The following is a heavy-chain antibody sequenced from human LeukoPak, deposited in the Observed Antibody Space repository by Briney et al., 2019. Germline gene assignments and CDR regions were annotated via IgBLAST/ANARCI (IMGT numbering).Heavy chain of an antibody. CDR1: GFTFSSYA. Sequence: GGSLRLSCAASGFTFSSYAMSWVRQAPGKGLVWVSRINSDGSSTSYADSVKGRFTISRDNAKNTLYLQMNSLRAEDTAVYYCARDDRYGGHLDYWGQGTLVTVSS. D-gene: IGHD1-26*01. CDR3: ARDDRYGGHLDY. CDR2: INSDGSST. J-gene: IGHJ4*02. V-gene: IGHV3-74*01.